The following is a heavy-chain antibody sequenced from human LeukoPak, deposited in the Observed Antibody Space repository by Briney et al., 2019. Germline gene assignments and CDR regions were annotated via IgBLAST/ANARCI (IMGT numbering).Heavy chain of an antibody. CDR1: GFTFSSYW. D-gene: IGHD3-10*01. CDR3: ARDYNTKGYGWFDT. Sequence: PGGSLRLSCAASGFTFSSYWMQWVRQVPGKGLVWVSRINIDGSSTSYADSVKGRYTISRDNAKNTLYLQMNSLRVEDTAVYRCARDYNTKGYGWFDTWGQGTLVTVSS. CDR2: INIDGSST. J-gene: IGHJ5*02. V-gene: IGHV3-74*01.